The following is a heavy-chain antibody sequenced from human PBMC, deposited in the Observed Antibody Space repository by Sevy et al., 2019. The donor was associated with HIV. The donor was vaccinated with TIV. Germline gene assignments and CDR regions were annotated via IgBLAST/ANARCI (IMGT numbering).Heavy chain of an antibody. D-gene: IGHD5-18*01. CDR2: ISYDGSNK. J-gene: IGHJ5*02. Sequence: GGYLRLSCAASGITFSSYAMHWVRQAPGKGLEWVAVISYDGSNKYYADSVKGRFTISRDNSKNTLYLQMNSLRAEDTAVYYCARGGIQLWFGWFDPWGQGTLVTVSS. CDR1: GITFSSYA. V-gene: IGHV3-30-3*01. CDR3: ARGGIQLWFGWFDP.